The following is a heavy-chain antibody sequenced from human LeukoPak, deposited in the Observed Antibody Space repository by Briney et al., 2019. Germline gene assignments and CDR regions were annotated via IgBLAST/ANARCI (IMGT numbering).Heavy chain of an antibody. D-gene: IGHD3-22*01. CDR3: ARGDYYDSSGYFDY. Sequence: SETLSLTCTVSGGSISGYYWSWIRPPPAKGVEWIGYIYYCGRTNYNPSLKSRVTISVDTTKNQFSLKLSSVTAADAALYYCARGDYYDSSGYFDYWGQGTLVTVSS. V-gene: IGHV4-59*01. CDR2: IYYCGRT. J-gene: IGHJ4*02. CDR1: GGSISGYY.